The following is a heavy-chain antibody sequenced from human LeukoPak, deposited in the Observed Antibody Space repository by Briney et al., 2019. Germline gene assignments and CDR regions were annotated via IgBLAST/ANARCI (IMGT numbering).Heavy chain of an antibody. CDR1: GFTFSSYA. V-gene: IGHV3-23*01. Sequence: GGSLRLSCAASGFTFSSYAMSWVRQAPGKGLEWVSAISGSGGSTYYADSVKGRFTISRDNSKNTLYLQMNSLRAEDTAVYYCAKDPWGYCSSTSCYYDAFDIWGQGTMVTVSS. CDR2: ISGSGGST. CDR3: AKDPWGYCSSTSCYYDAFDI. J-gene: IGHJ3*02. D-gene: IGHD2-2*01.